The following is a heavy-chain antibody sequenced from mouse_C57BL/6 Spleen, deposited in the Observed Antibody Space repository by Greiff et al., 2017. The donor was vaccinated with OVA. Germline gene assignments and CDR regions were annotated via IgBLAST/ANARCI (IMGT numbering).Heavy chain of an antibody. D-gene: IGHD2-2*01. Sequence: VQLVESGPELVKPGASVKISCKASGYAFSSSWMNWVKQRPGKGLEWIGRIYPGDGDTNYNGKFKGKATLTADKSSSTAYMQLSSLTSEDSAVYFCARSGYDAWFAYWGQGTLVTVSA. V-gene: IGHV1-82*01. CDR2: IYPGDGDT. J-gene: IGHJ3*01. CDR1: GYAFSSSW. CDR3: ARSGYDAWFAY.